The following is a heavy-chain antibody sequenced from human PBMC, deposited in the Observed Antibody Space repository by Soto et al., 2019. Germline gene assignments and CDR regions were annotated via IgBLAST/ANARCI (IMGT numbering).Heavy chain of an antibody. CDR3: AREGEQQLAHYYYGMDV. CDR2: ISAYNGNT. Sequence: QVQLVQSGAEVKKPGASVKVSCKASGYTFTSYGISWVRQAPGQGLEWMGWISAYNGNTNYAQKLQGRVNMTTDTSTSTAYMELRSLRSDDTAVYYCAREGEQQLAHYYYGMDVWGQGTTVTVSS. V-gene: IGHV1-18*01. CDR1: GYTFTSYG. D-gene: IGHD6-13*01. J-gene: IGHJ6*02.